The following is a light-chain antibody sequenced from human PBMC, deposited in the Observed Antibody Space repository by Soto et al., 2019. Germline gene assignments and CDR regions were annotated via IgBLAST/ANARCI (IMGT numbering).Light chain of an antibody. CDR2: DVN. J-gene: IGLJ1*01. CDR1: TSDIHDFNS. CDR3: TPYTAKNTLV. V-gene: IGLV2-14*01. Sequence: QSVLTQPASVSGSPGQSITISCSGPTSDIHDFNSISWYRHHPGKAPRLIVYDVNKRPSGISPRFSGSKSGLTASLTISGLQGEDEADYFCTPYTAKNTLVFGTGTKVTVL.